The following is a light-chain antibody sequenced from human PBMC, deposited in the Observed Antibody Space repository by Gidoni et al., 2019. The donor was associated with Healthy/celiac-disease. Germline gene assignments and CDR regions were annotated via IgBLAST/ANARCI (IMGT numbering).Light chain of an antibody. CDR1: QSISSW. CDR3: QQYNSYSHT. Sequence: DIKMTQSPSTLSASVGDRVTITCRASQSISSWLAWYQQTPGKAPKLLIYDASSLESGVPSRFSGRGSVTEFTLTISSLQPDDFATYYCQQYNSYSHTFGQGTKLEIK. CDR2: DAS. J-gene: IGKJ2*01. V-gene: IGKV1-5*01.